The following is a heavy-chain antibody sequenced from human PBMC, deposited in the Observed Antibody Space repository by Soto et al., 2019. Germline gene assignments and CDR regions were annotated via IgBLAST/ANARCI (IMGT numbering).Heavy chain of an antibody. V-gene: IGHV3-30-3*01. CDR1: GFTFSSYA. CDR2: ISYDGSNK. CDR3: ARAGDYSFSNYYYYGMDV. Sequence: GESLKISCAASGFTFSSYAMHWVRQAPGKGLEWVAVISYDGSNKYYADSVKGRFTISRDNSKNTLYLQMNSLRAEDTAVYYCARAGDYSFSNYYYYGMDVWGQGTTVTVSS. J-gene: IGHJ6*02. D-gene: IGHD4-17*01.